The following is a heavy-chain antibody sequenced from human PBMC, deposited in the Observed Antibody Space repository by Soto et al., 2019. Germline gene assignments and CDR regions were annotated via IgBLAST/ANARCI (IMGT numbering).Heavy chain of an antibody. CDR1: GFTYEDFA. V-gene: IGHV3-9*01. CDR3: VKDFRRYTNGLDV. D-gene: IGHD5-18*01. J-gene: IGHJ6*02. Sequence: EVQLVESGGGLVEPGKSLRLSCVVSGFTYEDFAMHWVLQAPGKGLEWVSGISWNSASTGYADSVTGRFTISRDNAKNSLYLQMRNLTGDDTAMYYCVKDFRRYTNGLDVWGPGTSFTVSS. CDR2: ISWNSAST.